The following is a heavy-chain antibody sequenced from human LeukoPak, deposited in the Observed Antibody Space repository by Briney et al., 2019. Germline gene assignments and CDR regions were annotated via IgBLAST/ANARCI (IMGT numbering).Heavy chain of an antibody. D-gene: IGHD3-22*01. CDR3: ARDLYYYDSSGYPEGFDY. V-gene: IGHV3-21*01. CDR1: GFTFSSYS. J-gene: IGHJ4*02. Sequence: GGSLRLSCAASGFTFSSYSMNWVRQAPGKGLEWVSYISSSNSYIYYADSVKGRFTISRDNAKNSLYLQMNSLRAEDTAVYYCARDLYYYDSSGYPEGFDYWGQGTLVTVSS. CDR2: ISSSNSYI.